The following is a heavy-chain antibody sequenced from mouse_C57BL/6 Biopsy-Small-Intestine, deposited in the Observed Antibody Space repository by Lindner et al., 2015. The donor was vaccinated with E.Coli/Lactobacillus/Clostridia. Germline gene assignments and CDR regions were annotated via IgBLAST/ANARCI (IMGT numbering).Heavy chain of an antibody. J-gene: IGHJ1*03. V-gene: IGHV1-82*01. CDR2: MYPGDGDV. CDR3: ARSYYSNWYFDV. Sequence: VQLQESGPELVKPGASVKISCKASGYAFSSSWMNWVKQRPGEGLEWIGRMYPGDGDVNYNGKFKGKATLTADKSSSTAYMQLSSLTSEDSAVYFCARSYYSNWYFDVWGTGTTVTVSS. D-gene: IGHD2-5*01. CDR1: GYAFSSSW.